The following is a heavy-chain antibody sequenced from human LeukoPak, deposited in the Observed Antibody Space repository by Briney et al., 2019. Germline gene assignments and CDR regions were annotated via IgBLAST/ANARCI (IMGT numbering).Heavy chain of an antibody. CDR2: INPNSGGT. J-gene: IGHJ4*02. D-gene: IGHD3-10*01. CDR1: GYTFTGYY. V-gene: IGHV1-2*02. Sequence: ASVKVSCKASGYTFTGYYMHWVRQAPGQGLEWMGWINPNSGGTNYAQKFQGRVTMTRDTSISTAYMELRSLRSDDTAVYYCARTKGAYYYGSGSYYNDDYWGQGTLVTVSS. CDR3: ARTKGAYYYGSGSYYNDDY.